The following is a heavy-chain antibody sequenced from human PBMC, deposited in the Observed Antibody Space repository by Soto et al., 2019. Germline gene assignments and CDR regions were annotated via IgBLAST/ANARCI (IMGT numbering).Heavy chain of an antibody. CDR2: INPNSGGT. D-gene: IGHD3-3*01. CDR3: ARDLLVNDFWSGSQPYYGMDV. CDR1: GYTFTGYY. V-gene: IGHV1-2*04. J-gene: IGHJ6*02. Sequence: AAVKVSCKASGYTFTGYYMHWVRQAPGQGLEWMGWINPNSGGTNYAQKFQGWVTMTRDTSISTAYMELSRLRSDDTAVYYCARDLLVNDFWSGSQPYYGMDVWGQGTTVTVSS.